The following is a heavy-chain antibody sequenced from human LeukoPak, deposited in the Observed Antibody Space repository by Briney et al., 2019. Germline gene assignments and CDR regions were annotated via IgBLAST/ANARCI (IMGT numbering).Heavy chain of an antibody. Sequence: GGSLRLSCAASGFTFSRYAMTWVRQAPGKGLEWVGFIRSKAYGGTTEYAASVKGRFTLSRDDSKSIAYLQMNSLKTEDTAVYYCTRAIEGAFDIWGQGTMVTVSS. V-gene: IGHV3-49*04. CDR3: TRAIEGAFDI. J-gene: IGHJ3*02. CDR1: GFTFSRYA. CDR2: IRSKAYGGTT.